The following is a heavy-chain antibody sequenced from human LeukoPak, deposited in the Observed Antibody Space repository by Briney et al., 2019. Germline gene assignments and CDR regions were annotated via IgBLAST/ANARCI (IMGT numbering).Heavy chain of an antibody. CDR2: IKQDGSEQ. V-gene: IGHV3-7*03. J-gene: IGHJ4*02. Sequence: PGGSLRLSCTVSGFTFSSYGMRWVRQAPGKGLEWVANIKQDGSEQYYVDSVKGRFTISRDNSKNTLYLQMNSLRAEDTAIYYCATKSYSGSYRTDFWGQGTLVTVSS. CDR1: GFTFSSYG. D-gene: IGHD1-26*01. CDR3: ATKSYSGSYRTDF.